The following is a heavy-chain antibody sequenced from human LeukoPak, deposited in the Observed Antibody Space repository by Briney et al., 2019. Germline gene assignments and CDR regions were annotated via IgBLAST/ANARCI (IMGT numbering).Heavy chain of an antibody. CDR3: AIGRDIVVVPPAAVHYYYYYMDV. Sequence: ASVKVSCKASGYTFTSYGISWVRQAPGQGLEWMGWISAYNGNTNYAQKLQGRVTMTTDTSTSTAYMELRGLRSDDTAVYYCAIGRDIVVVPPAAVHYYYYYMDVWGKGTTVTVSS. J-gene: IGHJ6*03. V-gene: IGHV1-18*01. CDR2: ISAYNGNT. D-gene: IGHD2-2*01. CDR1: GYTFTSYG.